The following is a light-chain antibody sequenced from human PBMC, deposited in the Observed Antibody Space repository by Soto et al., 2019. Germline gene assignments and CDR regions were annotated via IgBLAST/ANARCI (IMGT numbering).Light chain of an antibody. CDR1: QGISNW. J-gene: IGKJ2*01. V-gene: IGKV1-12*01. CDR3: QQANSFPPT. Sequence: DIPMTQSPSSVSASVGDRVTITCRASQGISNWLAWYQQKPGKAPNLLIYTASTLKSGVPSRFSGSGSGTDFTLTFSSLQPEDFATYYCQQANSFPPTFGQGTKLAIK. CDR2: TAS.